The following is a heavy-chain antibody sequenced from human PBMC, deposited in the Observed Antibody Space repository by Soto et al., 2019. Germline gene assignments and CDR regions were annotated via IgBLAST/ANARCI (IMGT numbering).Heavy chain of an antibody. Sequence: TLSLTCAVYGGSFSGYFWTWIRQPPGKGLEWIGEINHRGNTNYNPSLKSRVTISVDTSKNQISLKLRSVTAADTAVYYCARRRNGGWFNPFDSWGQGALVTVSS. CDR2: INHRGNT. CDR3: ARRRNGGWFNPFDS. V-gene: IGHV4-34*01. D-gene: IGHD6-19*01. J-gene: IGHJ4*02. CDR1: GGSFSGYF.